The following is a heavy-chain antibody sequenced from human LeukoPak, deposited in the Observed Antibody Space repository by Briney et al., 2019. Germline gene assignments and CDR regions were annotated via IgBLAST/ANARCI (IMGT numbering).Heavy chain of an antibody. J-gene: IGHJ4*02. Sequence: SETLSLTCTVSGVSIISNYWSWVRQPPGKALEWIGYLYYTGGINDESSLKSRVTISADTSKNQFSLKLSSVTAADTAVYYCARHITPYSSILYFDYWGQGTLVTVSS. CDR2: LYYTGGI. CDR3: ARHITPYSSILYFDY. D-gene: IGHD6-13*01. V-gene: IGHV4-59*08. CDR1: GVSIISNY.